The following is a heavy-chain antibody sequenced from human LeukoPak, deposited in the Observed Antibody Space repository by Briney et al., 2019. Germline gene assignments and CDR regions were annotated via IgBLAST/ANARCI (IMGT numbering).Heavy chain of an antibody. Sequence: SETLSLTCTVSGGSISSYYWSWIRQPAGKGLEWIGRIYTSVSTNYNPSLKSRVTMSVDTSKNQFSLKLSSVTAADTAVYYCARGGVASVVAATPISKRRWFDPWGQGTLVTVSS. CDR3: ARGGVASVVAATPISKRRWFDP. D-gene: IGHD2-15*01. CDR2: IYTSVST. CDR1: GGSISSYY. V-gene: IGHV4-4*07. J-gene: IGHJ5*02.